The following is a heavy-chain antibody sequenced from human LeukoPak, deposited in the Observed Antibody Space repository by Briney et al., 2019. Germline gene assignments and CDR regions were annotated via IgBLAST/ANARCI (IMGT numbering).Heavy chain of an antibody. CDR3: AIQKGATVTQPEPNWFDP. CDR1: GGSISSGSYY. D-gene: IGHD4-11*01. Sequence: SQTLSLTCTVSGGSISSGSYYWSWIRQPAGKGLEWIGRIYTSGSTNYNPSLKSRVTISVDTSKNQFSLKLSSVTAADTVLYYCAIQKGATVTQPEPNWFDPWGQGTLVTVSS. J-gene: IGHJ5*02. CDR2: IYTSGST. V-gene: IGHV4-61*02.